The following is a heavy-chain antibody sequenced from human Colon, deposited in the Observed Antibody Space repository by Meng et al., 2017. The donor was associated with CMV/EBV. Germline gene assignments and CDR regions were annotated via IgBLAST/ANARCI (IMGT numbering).Heavy chain of an antibody. CDR1: GFNVNTQY. D-gene: IGHD3-3*01. CDR3: ADIFHFGV. Sequence: GESLKISCAASGFNVNTQYMYWVRQAPGRGLEWVSTFSTEGNTYYADFVKGRFAISRDISKNTLSLQMDSLRVDDTAIYFCADIFHFGVWGHGPRSPSP. V-gene: IGHV3-53*01. CDR2: FSTEGNT. J-gene: IGHJ6*02.